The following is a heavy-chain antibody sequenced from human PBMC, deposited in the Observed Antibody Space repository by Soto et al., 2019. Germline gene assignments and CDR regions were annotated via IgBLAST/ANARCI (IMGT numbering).Heavy chain of an antibody. D-gene: IGHD2-2*01. CDR3: ARVPDR. V-gene: IGHV4-30-2*01. J-gene: IGHJ5*02. Sequence: SEILSLTCAVSGDSISSGGYSWSWIRQPPGKGLEWIGYIYHSGSTYYNPSLKSRVTISVDRSKNQFSLKLSSVTAADTAVYYCARVPDRWGQGTQVNVSS. CDR2: IYHSGST. CDR1: GDSISSGGYS.